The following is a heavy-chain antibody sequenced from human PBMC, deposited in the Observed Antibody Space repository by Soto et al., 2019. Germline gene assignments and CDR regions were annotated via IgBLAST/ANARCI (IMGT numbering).Heavy chain of an antibody. CDR1: GYTFTSYA. J-gene: IGHJ4*02. D-gene: IGHD4-17*01. V-gene: IGHV1-3*01. Sequence: GASVKVSCKASGYTFTSYAMHWVRQAPGQRLEWMGWSNAGNGNTKYSQKFQGRVTITRDTSASTAYMELSSLRSEDTAVYYCARGGTVTSPAKDWGQGTLVTVSS. CDR2: SNAGNGNT. CDR3: ARGGTVTSPAKD.